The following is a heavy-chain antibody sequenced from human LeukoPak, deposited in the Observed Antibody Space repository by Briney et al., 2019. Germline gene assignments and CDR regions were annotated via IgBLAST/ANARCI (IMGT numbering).Heavy chain of an antibody. Sequence: GGSLRLSCAASGFSFSDYDIHWVRLAPGKGLEWVTFIRYDGSNTYAESVKGRFTISRDNSKNTLYLQMNSLRAEDTAVYYCASSSRYCSGGSCRAYYYYYYMDVWGKGTTVTVSS. CDR2: IRYDGSNT. V-gene: IGHV3-30*02. D-gene: IGHD2-15*01. CDR3: ASSSRYCSGGSCRAYYYYYYMDV. CDR1: GFSFSDYD. J-gene: IGHJ6*03.